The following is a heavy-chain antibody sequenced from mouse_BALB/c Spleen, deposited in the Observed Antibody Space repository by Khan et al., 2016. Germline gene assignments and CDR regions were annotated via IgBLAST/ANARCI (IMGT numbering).Heavy chain of an antibody. Sequence: VQLQESGPGLVKASQSLSLTCSVTGYSITSGYYWNWIRQFPGNKLEWMGYISYDGSNNYNPSPKNRISITRDPSKNQFSLKLNSVTTENTATYYCALFLLPLDYGGQGTTLTVSS. J-gene: IGHJ2*01. CDR1: GYSITSGYY. CDR2: ISYDGSN. D-gene: IGHD2-1*01. CDR3: ALFLLPLDY. V-gene: IGHV3-6*02.